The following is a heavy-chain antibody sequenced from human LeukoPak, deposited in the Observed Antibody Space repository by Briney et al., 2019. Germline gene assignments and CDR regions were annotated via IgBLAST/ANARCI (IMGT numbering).Heavy chain of an antibody. CDR2: VHPDGNT. J-gene: IGHJ4*02. CDR1: GGSIVSNNW. Sequence: SETLSLTCAVSGGSIVSNNWWSWVRQPPEKGLEWIGEVHPDGNTKYNPSLKSRVAVSMDRTKNQVSLKMTSVTAADTAVYYCATYYEILTAYTFDSWGQGTLVTVSS. D-gene: IGHD3-9*01. V-gene: IGHV4-4*02. CDR3: ATYYEILTAYTFDS.